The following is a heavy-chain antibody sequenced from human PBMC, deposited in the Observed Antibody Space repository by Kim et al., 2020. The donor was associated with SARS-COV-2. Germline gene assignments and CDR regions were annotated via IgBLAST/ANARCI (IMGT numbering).Heavy chain of an antibody. CDR2: ISGSGGST. Sequence: GGSLRLSCAASGFTFSNYAMSWVRQAPGKGLEWVSAISGSGGSTYYADSVKGRFTISRDNSKNTLYLQMNRLRAEDTAVYYCAKGVVVKASYYYGMDVWGQGTTVTVSS. V-gene: IGHV3-23*01. CDR1: GFTFSNYA. D-gene: IGHD2-15*01. CDR3: AKGVVVKASYYYGMDV. J-gene: IGHJ6*02.